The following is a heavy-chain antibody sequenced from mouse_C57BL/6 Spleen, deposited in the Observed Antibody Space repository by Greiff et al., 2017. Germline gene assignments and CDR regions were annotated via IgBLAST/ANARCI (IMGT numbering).Heavy chain of an antibody. V-gene: IGHV1-50*01. CDR1: GYTFTSYW. CDR2: IDPSDSYT. J-gene: IGHJ2*01. D-gene: IGHD4-1*01. CDR3: GLGRGDY. Sequence: QVQLQQPGAELVKPGASVKLSCKASGYTFTSYWMQWVKQRPGQGLEWIGEIDPSDSYTNYNQKFKGKATLTVDTSSSTAYMQLSSLTSEDSAVYYCGLGRGDYWGQGTTLTVSS.